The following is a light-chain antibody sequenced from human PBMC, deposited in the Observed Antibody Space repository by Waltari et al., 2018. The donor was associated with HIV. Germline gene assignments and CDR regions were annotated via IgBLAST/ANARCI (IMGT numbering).Light chain of an antibody. V-gene: IGLV2-11*01. Sequence: QSALTQPRSLSGSPGQSVTISCTGTDSDVSWYRIIPGQAPKLIIYDVTQRPSGFPYRFSGSQSGNTASLTISGLQPEDEADYYCCAYADSYTLLVVFGGGTKLTVL. CDR2: DVT. CDR3: CAYADSYTLLVV. CDR1: DSDV. J-gene: IGLJ2*01.